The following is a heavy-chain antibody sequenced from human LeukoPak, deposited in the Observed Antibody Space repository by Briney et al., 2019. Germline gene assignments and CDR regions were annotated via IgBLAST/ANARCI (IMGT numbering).Heavy chain of an antibody. CDR2: IWYDGSNK. D-gene: IGHD3-16*01. J-gene: IGHJ4*02. Sequence: GSLRLSCAASGFTFDDYAMHWVRQAPGKGLEWVAVIWYDGSNKYYADSVKGRFTISRDNSKNTLYLQMNSLRAEDTAVYYCARGGTVTAHFDYWGQGTLVTVSS. CDR3: ARGGTVTAHFDY. CDR1: GFTFDDYA. V-gene: IGHV3-33*08.